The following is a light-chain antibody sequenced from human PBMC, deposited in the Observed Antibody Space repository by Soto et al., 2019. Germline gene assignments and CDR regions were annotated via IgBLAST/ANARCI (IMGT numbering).Light chain of an antibody. CDR1: QSISGNY. Sequence: EIVLMQSPGTLSLSPGERATLSCRASQSISGNYLAWYQQKPGQAPRLLIYGASSWATGIPERFSGSGSGTDFTLTIGRLELKESTMYYCQQYVISVTFGQGTRLQIK. CDR3: QQYVISVT. V-gene: IGKV3-20*01. CDR2: GAS. J-gene: IGKJ5*01.